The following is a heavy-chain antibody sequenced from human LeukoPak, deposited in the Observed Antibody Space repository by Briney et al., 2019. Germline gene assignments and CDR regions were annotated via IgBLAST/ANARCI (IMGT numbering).Heavy chain of an antibody. CDR1: GFTFSTYD. J-gene: IGHJ4*02. CDR2: ISRGGDRT. Sequence: NPGGSLRLSCEASGFTFSTYDMSWVRQVPGEGLEWVSAISRGGDRTYHADSVKGRFTISRDNSKNTLYLQMNSLRAEDTAVYYCAKDWFDCSSTSCYTSIAVAGTFDYWGQGTLVTVSS. V-gene: IGHV3-23*01. CDR3: AKDWFDCSSTSCYTSIAVAGTFDY. D-gene: IGHD2-2*02.